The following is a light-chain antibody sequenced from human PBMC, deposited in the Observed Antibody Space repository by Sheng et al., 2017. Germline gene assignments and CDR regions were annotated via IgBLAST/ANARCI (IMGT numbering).Light chain of an antibody. J-gene: IGLJ2*01. V-gene: IGLV1-40*01. Sequence: QAMLTQPPSVSGAPGQRVTISCTGSSSDIGAGYDVHWYQQLPGTAPKLLIYGNNNRPSGVPDRFSGSKSGTSASLAITGLQAEDEADYFCQSYDSSLSGVLFGGGTKADRP. CDR3: QSYDSSLSGVL. CDR2: GNN. CDR1: SSDIGAGYD.